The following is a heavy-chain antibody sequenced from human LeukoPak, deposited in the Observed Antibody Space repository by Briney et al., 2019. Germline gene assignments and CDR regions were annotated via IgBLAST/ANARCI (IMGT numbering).Heavy chain of an antibody. Sequence: ASVKVSCKASGYTFTSYYMRWVRQAPGQGLEWMGIINPSGGSTSYAQKFQGRVTMTRDTSTSTVYMELSSLRSEDTAVYYCAREEPYYDILTGRAYYFDYWGQGTLVTVSS. CDR2: INPSGGST. J-gene: IGHJ4*02. CDR3: AREEPYYDILTGRAYYFDY. CDR1: GYTFTSYY. V-gene: IGHV1-46*01. D-gene: IGHD3-9*01.